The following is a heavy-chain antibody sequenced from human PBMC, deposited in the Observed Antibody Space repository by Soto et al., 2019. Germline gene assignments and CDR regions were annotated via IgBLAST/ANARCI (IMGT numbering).Heavy chain of an antibody. CDR3: ARDPGTGYYDSSGYYYD. V-gene: IGHV3-48*01. CDR2: ISSSSSTI. CDR1: GFTFSGYS. J-gene: IGHJ4*02. D-gene: IGHD3-22*01. Sequence: GSLRLSCAASGFTFSGYSMHWVRQAPGKGLEWVSYISSSSSTIYYADSVKGRFTISRDNAKNSLYLQMNSLRAEDTAVYYCARDPGTGYYDSSGYYYDWGQGTLVTVSS.